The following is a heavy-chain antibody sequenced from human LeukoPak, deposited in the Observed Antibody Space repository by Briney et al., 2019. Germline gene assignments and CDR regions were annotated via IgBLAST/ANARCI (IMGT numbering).Heavy chain of an antibody. CDR3: TKDLPFTRGGVIVD. D-gene: IGHD3-16*01. CDR1: GFTFSSYS. Sequence: SGGSLRLSCAASGFTFSSYSMNWVRQAPGKGLEWVGRIKSKVNGETTDYGEPVQGRFTISRDDSKNMLYLQMNSLTSEDTVMYYCTKDLPFTRGGVIVDWGQGTLVTVSS. J-gene: IGHJ4*02. V-gene: IGHV3-15*01. CDR2: IKSKVNGETT.